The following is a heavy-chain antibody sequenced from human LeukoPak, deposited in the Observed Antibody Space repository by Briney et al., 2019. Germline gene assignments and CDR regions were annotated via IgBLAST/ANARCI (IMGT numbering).Heavy chain of an antibody. Sequence: ASVKVSCKASGGTFSSYAISWVRQAPGQGLEWMAWISPYNSNTNYGQNFQGRVSLTADTSTSTAYMELRNLRSDDTAFYYCARSHYFDSSGYYDYWGQGTLVTVSS. V-gene: IGHV1-18*01. CDR2: ISPYNSNT. CDR1: GGTFSSYA. CDR3: ARSHYFDSSGYYDY. J-gene: IGHJ4*02. D-gene: IGHD3-22*01.